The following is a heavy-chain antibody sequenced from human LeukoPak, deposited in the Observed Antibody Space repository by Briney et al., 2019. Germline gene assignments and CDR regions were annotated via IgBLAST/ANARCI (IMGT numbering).Heavy chain of an antibody. CDR2: IYSGGST. J-gene: IGHJ4*02. D-gene: IGHD3-9*01. CDR1: GFTVSSNY. Sequence: GGSLRLSCAASGFTVSSNYMSWVRQAPGQGLDWVSVIYSGGSTYYADSVKGRFTLSRDNSKNTLYLQMNSLRAEDTAVYYCARDEYDILTGYPGDYWGQGTLVTVSS. V-gene: IGHV3-66*01. CDR3: ARDEYDILTGYPGDY.